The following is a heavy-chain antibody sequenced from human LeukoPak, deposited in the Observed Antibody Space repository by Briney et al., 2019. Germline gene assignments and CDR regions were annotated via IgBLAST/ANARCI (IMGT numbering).Heavy chain of an antibody. J-gene: IGHJ4*02. V-gene: IGHV4-39*01. D-gene: IGHD3-10*01. CDR3: AKLIEDGSGNQNFDY. Sequence: SETLSLTCTVSGGSISSSSYSWGWIRQPPGEGLEWIGSIYYSGSTYFNPSLKSRVTISVDTSKNQFSLKLNSVTAADTAVYYCAKLIEDGSGNQNFDYWGQGTLVTVSS. CDR1: GGSISSSSYS. CDR2: IYYSGST.